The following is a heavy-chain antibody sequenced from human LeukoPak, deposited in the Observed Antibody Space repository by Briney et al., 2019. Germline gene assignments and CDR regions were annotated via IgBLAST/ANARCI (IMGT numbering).Heavy chain of an antibody. CDR3: ARDNSYGIDC. V-gene: IGHV3-74*01. Sequence: PGGSLRLSCAASGFTFSIYWMHWVRQAPGKGLVWVSRINSDGSSITYADSVKGRFTISRDNAKNTVCLQMNSLRAEDTAVYYCARDNSYGIDCWGQGTLVTVSS. CDR1: GFTFSIYW. CDR2: INSDGSSI. D-gene: IGHD5-18*01. J-gene: IGHJ4*02.